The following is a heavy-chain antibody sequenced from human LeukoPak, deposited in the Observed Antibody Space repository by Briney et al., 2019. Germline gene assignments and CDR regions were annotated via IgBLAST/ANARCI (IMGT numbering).Heavy chain of an antibody. D-gene: IGHD2-2*02. J-gene: IGHJ5*02. CDR3: ARVAAAIGDWFDP. V-gene: IGHV1-69*13. CDR1: GGTFSSYA. CDR2: IIPMFNTA. Sequence: SVKVSCKASGGTFSSYAISWVRQAPGQGLEWMGGIIPMFNTAHYAQKFQGRVTITADESTSTAYMELSSLRFEDTAVYYCARVAAAIGDWFDPWGQGTLVTVSS.